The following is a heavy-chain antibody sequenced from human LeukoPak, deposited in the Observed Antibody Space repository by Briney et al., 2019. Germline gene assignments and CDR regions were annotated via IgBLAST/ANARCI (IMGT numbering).Heavy chain of an antibody. CDR1: GGSISSGGYY. J-gene: IGHJ4*02. D-gene: IGHD1-26*01. Sequence: IPSETLSLTCTVSGGSISSGGYYWSWIRQHPGKGLEWIGYIYYSGSTYYNPSLKSRVTISVDTSKNQFSLKLSSVTAADTAVYYCAREVFSGSYLDYWGQGTLVTVSS. V-gene: IGHV4-31*03. CDR2: IYYSGST. CDR3: AREVFSGSYLDY.